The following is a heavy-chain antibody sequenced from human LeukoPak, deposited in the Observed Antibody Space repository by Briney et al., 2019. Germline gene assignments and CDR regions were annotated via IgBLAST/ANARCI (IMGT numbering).Heavy chain of an antibody. V-gene: IGHV1-69*13. CDR2: IIPIFGTA. J-gene: IGHJ4*02. Sequence: SVKVSFTASGGTFSSYAISWVRQAPGQGLEWMGGIIPIFGTANYAQKFQGRVTITADESTSTAYMELSSLRSEDTAVYYCARDLEGYYDSSGYYYWGQGTLVTVSS. D-gene: IGHD3-22*01. CDR1: GGTFSSYA. CDR3: ARDLEGYYDSSGYYY.